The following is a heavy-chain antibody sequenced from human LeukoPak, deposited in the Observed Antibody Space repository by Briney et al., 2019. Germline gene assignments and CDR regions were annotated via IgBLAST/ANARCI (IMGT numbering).Heavy chain of an antibody. D-gene: IGHD6-13*01. J-gene: IGHJ4*02. V-gene: IGHV3-30*04. Sequence: GGSLRLSCAASGFTFSSYAMHWVRQAPGKGLEWVAVISYDGGNKYYADSVKGRFTISRDNSKNTLHLQMNSLRAEDTAVYYCARVGSSWYVYFDYWGQGTLVTVSS. CDR1: GFTFSSYA. CDR2: ISYDGGNK. CDR3: ARVGSSWYVYFDY.